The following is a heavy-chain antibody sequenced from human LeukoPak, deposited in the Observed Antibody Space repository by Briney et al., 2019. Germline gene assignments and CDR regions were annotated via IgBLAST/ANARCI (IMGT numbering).Heavy chain of an antibody. D-gene: IGHD3-10*01. CDR2: IIPIFGTA. CDR1: GGTFSSYA. CDR3: ARSSYYGSGSYYQHDY. V-gene: IGHV1-69*13. J-gene: IGHJ4*02. Sequence: SVKVSCKASGGTFSSYAISWVRQAPGQGLEWMGGIIPIFGTANYAQKFQGRVTITADESTSTAYMELSSLRSEDTAVYYCARSSYYGSGSYYQHDYWGQGTLVTVSS.